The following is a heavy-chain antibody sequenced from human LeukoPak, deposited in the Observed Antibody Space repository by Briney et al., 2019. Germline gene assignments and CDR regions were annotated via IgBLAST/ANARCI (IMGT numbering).Heavy chain of an antibody. D-gene: IGHD7-27*01. J-gene: IGHJ4*02. CDR3: ARDPGGTWGFDY. CDR1: GYTFTCHG. Sequence: ASVKVSCKASGYTFTCHGLSWARQAPGQGLEWMGWISIYSGNTNYAQKFQDRISMTTDTSTSTAYMELRSLKSDDTAVYYCARDPGGTWGFDYWGQGALVTVSS. V-gene: IGHV1-18*01. CDR2: ISIYSGNT.